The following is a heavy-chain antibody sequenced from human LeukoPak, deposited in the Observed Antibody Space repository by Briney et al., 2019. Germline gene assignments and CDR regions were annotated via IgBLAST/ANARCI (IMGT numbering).Heavy chain of an antibody. CDR2: IYHSGST. CDR3: ARRYYEILTPGFDP. CDR1: GGSISSSNW. V-gene: IGHV4-4*02. Sequence: SETLSLTCAVSGGSISSSNWWSWVRQPPGKGLEWIGEIYHSGSTNYNPSLKSRVTISVDKSKNQFSLKLSSVTAADTAVYYCARRYYEILTPGFDPWGQGTLVTVSS. J-gene: IGHJ5*02. D-gene: IGHD3-9*01.